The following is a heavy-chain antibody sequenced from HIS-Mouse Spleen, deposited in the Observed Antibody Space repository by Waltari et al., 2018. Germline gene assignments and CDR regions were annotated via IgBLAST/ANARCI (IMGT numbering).Heavy chain of an antibody. Sequence: QVQLVQSGAEVKKPGASVKVSCKASGYTFTGYYMHWVRQAPGQGLEWMGWINPNSGGTNYAQKFQGRVTMTRDTSIRTAYMELSRLRSDDTAVYYCARYIKGYGSSPGGGFGFDYWGQGTLVTVSS. D-gene: IGHD3-10*01. CDR3: ARYIKGYGSSPGGGFGFDY. J-gene: IGHJ4*02. V-gene: IGHV1-2*02. CDR2: INPNSGGT. CDR1: GYTFTGYY.